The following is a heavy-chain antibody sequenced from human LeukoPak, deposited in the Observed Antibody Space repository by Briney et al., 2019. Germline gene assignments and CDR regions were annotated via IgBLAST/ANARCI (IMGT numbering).Heavy chain of an antibody. Sequence: PGGSLRLSCAASGFTFSSYSMNWVRQAPGKGLEWVSSISSSSSYIYYADSVKGRFTISRDNAKNSLYLQMNSLRAEDTAVYYCARVDSGYSYGYVDYWGQGTLVTVSP. J-gene: IGHJ4*02. CDR2: ISSSSSYI. D-gene: IGHD5-18*01. CDR3: ARVDSGYSYGYVDY. V-gene: IGHV3-21*01. CDR1: GFTFSSYS.